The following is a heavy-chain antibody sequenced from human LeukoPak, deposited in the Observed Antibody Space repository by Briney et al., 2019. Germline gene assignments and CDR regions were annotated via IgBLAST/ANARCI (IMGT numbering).Heavy chain of an antibody. V-gene: IGHV4-34*01. CDR1: GGPFSGYY. J-gene: IGHJ3*02. CDR3: ARSSKTQWLSPGDGFDI. CDR2: INHSGST. D-gene: IGHD6-19*01. Sequence: SETLSLTCAVYGGPFSGYYWSWIRQPPWNGLEWIGEINHSGSTNYNPSLRSRVTISVDTSKNQFSLKFTSMTAADTAVYYCARSSKTQWLSPGDGFDIWGRGTLVTVSS.